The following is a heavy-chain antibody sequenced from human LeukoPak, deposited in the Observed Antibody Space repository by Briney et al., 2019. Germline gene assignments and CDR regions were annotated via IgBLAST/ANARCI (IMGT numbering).Heavy chain of an antibody. CDR2: IYYSGST. V-gene: IGHV4-59*11. D-gene: IGHD5-18*01. J-gene: IGHJ6*03. CDR3: ARVVQADTAWGFYYYMDV. CDR1: GGSISSHY. Sequence: SETLSLTCTVSGGSISSHYWSWIRQPPGEGLEWIGYIYYSGSTNYNPSLKSRVTISVDTSKNQFSLKLSSVTAADTAVYYCARVVQADTAWGFYYYMDVWGKGTTVTVSS.